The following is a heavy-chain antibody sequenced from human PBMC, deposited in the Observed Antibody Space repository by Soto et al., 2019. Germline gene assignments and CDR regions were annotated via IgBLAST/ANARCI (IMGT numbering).Heavy chain of an antibody. CDR1: GGSINSYF. D-gene: IGHD3-3*01. CDR3: ARGLRFLEEAY. J-gene: IGHJ4*02. V-gene: IGHV4-59*01. Sequence: SETLSLTCTVSGGSINSYFWSWIRQPPGKGLEWIGYIYYSGSTNYNPSLKSRVTISVDTSKNQFSLKLSSVTAADTALYYCARGLRFLEEAYWGQGTLVTVSS. CDR2: IYYSGST.